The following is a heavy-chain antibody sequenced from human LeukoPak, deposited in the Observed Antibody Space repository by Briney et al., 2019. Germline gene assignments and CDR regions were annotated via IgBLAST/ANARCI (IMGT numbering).Heavy chain of an antibody. Sequence: GGSLRLSCAASGFTFSSYWMSWVRQAPGKGLEWAANIKQDGSVKYYVDSVKGRFTISRDNAKNSLYLQMNSLRAEDTAVYYCAIDDCSSISCYHNWFDPWGQGTLVTVSS. V-gene: IGHV3-7*01. J-gene: IGHJ5*02. CDR2: IKQDGSVK. CDR1: GFTFSSYW. CDR3: AIDDCSSISCYHNWFDP. D-gene: IGHD2-2*01.